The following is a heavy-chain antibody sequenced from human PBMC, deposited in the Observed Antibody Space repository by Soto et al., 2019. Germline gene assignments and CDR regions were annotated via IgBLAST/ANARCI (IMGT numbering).Heavy chain of an antibody. J-gene: IGHJ5*02. V-gene: IGHV4-39*01. CDR1: GGSISSSSYY. Sequence: PSETLSLTCTVSGGSISSSSYYWGWIRQPPGKGLEWIGSIYYSGGTYYNPSLKSRVTISVDTSKNQLSLKLSSVTAADTAVYYCARQGRRQQLVRGWFDPWGQGTLVTVSS. D-gene: IGHD6-13*01. CDR2: IYYSGGT. CDR3: ARQGRRQQLVRGWFDP.